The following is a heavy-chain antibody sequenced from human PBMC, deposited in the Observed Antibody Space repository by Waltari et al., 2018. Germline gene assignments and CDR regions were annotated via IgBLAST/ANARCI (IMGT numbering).Heavy chain of an antibody. D-gene: IGHD6-19*01. J-gene: IGHJ4*02. CDR3: ARVRYSSGPAYFDY. CDR2: IYPGDCDT. CDR1: GYSFTSYW. Sequence: EVQLVQSGAEVKKPGESLKISCKGSGYSFTSYWIGWVRQMPGKGLEWLGIIYPGDCDTRYIPSCQGQVTISADKSISTAYLQWSSLKASDTAMYYCARVRYSSGPAYFDYWGQGTLVTVSS. V-gene: IGHV5-51*01.